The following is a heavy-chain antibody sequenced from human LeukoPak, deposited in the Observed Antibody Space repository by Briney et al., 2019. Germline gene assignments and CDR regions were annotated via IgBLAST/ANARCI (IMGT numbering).Heavy chain of an antibody. CDR1: GFTFSSYA. Sequence: QPGGSLRLSCAASGFTFSSYAMSWVRQAPGKGLEWVSTIIDDGRTYYTDSVEGRFTVSRDDSKDTLYLQMNRLRAEDTAVYYCARGAGAQRVDWFDPWGQGTLVTVSS. D-gene: IGHD3-3*01. J-gene: IGHJ5*02. CDR3: ARGAGAQRVDWFDP. V-gene: IGHV3-23*01. CDR2: IIDDGRT.